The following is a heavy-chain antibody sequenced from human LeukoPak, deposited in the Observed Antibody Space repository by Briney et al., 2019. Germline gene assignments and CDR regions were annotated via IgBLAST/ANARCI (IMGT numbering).Heavy chain of an antibody. CDR3: ARDSSIAVAGSFDY. CDR2: ISAYNRNT. J-gene: IGHJ4*02. CDR1: GYTFTSYD. V-gene: IGHV1-18*01. Sequence: ASVKVSCKASGYTFTSYDINWVRQAPGQGLEWMGWISAYNRNTNYAQTLQGRVTMTTDTSTSTAYMELRSLRSDDTAVYYCARDSSIAVAGSFDYWGQGTLVTVSS. D-gene: IGHD6-19*01.